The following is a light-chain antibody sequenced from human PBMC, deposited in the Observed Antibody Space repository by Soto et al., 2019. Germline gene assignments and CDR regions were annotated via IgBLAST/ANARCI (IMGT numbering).Light chain of an antibody. V-gene: IGKV1-27*01. CDR1: QGISNY. CDR2: EAS. J-gene: IGKJ1*01. CDR3: QTYNSASWT. Sequence: IQRTQYPSSLSASVGDRFTITGVASQGISNYLAWYQQKPGKVPNLLIYEASTLQSGVTSRFSGSGSGTDFTITISSLQPEDVATYYCQTYNSASWTFGQGTKVDIK.